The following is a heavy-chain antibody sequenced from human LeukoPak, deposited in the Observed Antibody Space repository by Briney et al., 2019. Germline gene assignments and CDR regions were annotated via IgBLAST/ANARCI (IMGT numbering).Heavy chain of an antibody. CDR3: ARGAYIGYVIY. CDR2: INQDGREK. D-gene: IGHD5-12*01. J-gene: IGHJ4*02. V-gene: IGHV3-7*01. Sequence: RGGALTLSCPACGFTLREYWMRGLGPAAGRGVAGVADINQDGREKNYVDSLQGRFTISRDNAKKSLYLQMNSLRADDTAVYYCARGAYIGYVIYWGQGTLVTVSS. CDR1: GFTLREYW.